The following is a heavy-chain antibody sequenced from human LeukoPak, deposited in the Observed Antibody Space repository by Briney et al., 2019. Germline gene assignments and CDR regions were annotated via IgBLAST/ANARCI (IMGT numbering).Heavy chain of an antibody. CDR3: ARDRGGYYDSSGYYSPHAFDI. D-gene: IGHD3-22*01. V-gene: IGHV3-21*01. Sequence: RGSLRLSCAASGFTFSSYSMNWVRQAPGEGLGWVSSIISSISYTYYADSVKSRFTISRDNGKNSLNLQMNSLRAEDTAVYYCARDRGGYYDSSGYYSPHAFDIWGQGTMVTVSS. CDR1: GFTFSSYS. CDR2: IISSISYT. J-gene: IGHJ3*02.